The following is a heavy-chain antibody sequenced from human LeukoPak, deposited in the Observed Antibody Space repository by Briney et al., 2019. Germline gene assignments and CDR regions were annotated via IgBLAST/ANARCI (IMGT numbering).Heavy chain of an antibody. Sequence: PGGSLRLSCAASGFTFSSYSMNWVRQAPGKGLEWVSSISSSSGSYIYYADSVKGRFTISRDNAKNSLYLQMNSLRAEDTAVYYCATYSSLNRREFQFWGQGTLLTVSS. V-gene: IGHV3-21*01. J-gene: IGHJ1*01. CDR3: ATYSSLNRREFQF. CDR2: ISSSSGSYI. CDR1: GFTFSSYS. D-gene: IGHD3-22*01.